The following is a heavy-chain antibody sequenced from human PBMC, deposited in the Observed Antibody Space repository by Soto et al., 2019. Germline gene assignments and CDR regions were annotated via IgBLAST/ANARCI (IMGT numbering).Heavy chain of an antibody. Sequence: PSETLSLTCAIYGASLGGFHWTWLRQAPGKGLEWIGELIHGGSTNYNPSLKSRVTFSLDTSKNQFSLHLMSVTAADTAVYYCARSPLGYDYVRQTWREVGDSLDIWGRGTFVT. CDR2: LIHGGST. V-gene: IGHV4-34*12. D-gene: IGHD3-16*01. CDR3: ARSPLGYDYVRQTWREVGDSLDI. J-gene: IGHJ3*02. CDR1: GASLGGFH.